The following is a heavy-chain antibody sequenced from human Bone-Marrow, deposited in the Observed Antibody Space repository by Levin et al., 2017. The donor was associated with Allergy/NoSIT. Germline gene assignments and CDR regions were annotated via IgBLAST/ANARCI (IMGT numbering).Heavy chain of an antibody. D-gene: IGHD2-15*01. Sequence: PSETLSLTCTVSGGSISSYYWSWIRQPAGKGLEWIGRIYASGSTNYNPSLKSRVTMSLDTSKNQFSLKLSSVTAADTAVYYCARWDCSGGTGRFDCWGQGTLVSVSS. J-gene: IGHJ4*02. CDR2: IYASGST. CDR3: ARWDCSGGTGRFDC. V-gene: IGHV4-4*07. CDR1: GGSISSYY.